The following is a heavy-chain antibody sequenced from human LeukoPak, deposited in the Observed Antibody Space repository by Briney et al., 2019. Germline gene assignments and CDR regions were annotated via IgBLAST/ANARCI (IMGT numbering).Heavy chain of an antibody. Sequence: GSLRLSCAASGFTFSGSGINWVRQAPGKGVEWVSYISSSSGTIYYADSVKGRFTISRDNAKNSLYLQMNSLSDEDTAVYYCARARPFGMDVWGQGTTVTVSS. CDR1: GFTFSGSG. J-gene: IGHJ6*02. CDR3: ARARPFGMDV. CDR2: ISSSSGTI. V-gene: IGHV3-48*02.